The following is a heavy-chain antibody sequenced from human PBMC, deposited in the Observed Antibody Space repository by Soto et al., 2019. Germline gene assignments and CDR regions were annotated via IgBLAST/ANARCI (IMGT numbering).Heavy chain of an antibody. Sequence: GGSLILCCSASGFPFSSYATHLVRQSPGKGLAYVSAISNSGDTTYYADSVKGRFTISRDNSKNTLYLQMNSLRAEDTAVYYCARCGDIVVVPAAHYYYYGMDVWGQGTTVTVSS. D-gene: IGHD2-2*01. CDR2: ISNSGDTT. J-gene: IGHJ6*02. CDR3: ARCGDIVVVPAAHYYYYGMDV. V-gene: IGHV3-64*04. CDR1: GFPFSSYA.